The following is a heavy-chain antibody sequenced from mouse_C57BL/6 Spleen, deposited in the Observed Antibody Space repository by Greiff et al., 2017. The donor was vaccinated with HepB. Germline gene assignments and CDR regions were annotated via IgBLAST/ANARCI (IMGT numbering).Heavy chain of an antibody. D-gene: IGHD1-1*01. J-gene: IGHJ2*01. Sequence: QVQLQQPGAELVKPGASVKMSCKASGYTFTSYWITWVKQRPGQGLEWIGDIYPGSGSTNYNEKFKSKARLTVDTSSSTAYMQLSSLRSEDSAVYYCARGVTTVVAHFYYWGQGTTLTVSS. V-gene: IGHV1-55*01. CDR1: GYTFTSYW. CDR3: ARGVTTVVAHFYY. CDR2: IYPGSGST.